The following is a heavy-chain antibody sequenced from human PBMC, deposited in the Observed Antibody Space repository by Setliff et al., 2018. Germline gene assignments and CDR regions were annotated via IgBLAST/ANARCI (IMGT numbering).Heavy chain of an antibody. J-gene: IGHJ6*02. CDR2: INPNSGGT. V-gene: IGHV1-2*02. CDR3: ARGPRITIFGVVSLSLYGMDV. D-gene: IGHD3-3*01. CDR1: GYTFTGYY. Sequence: ASVKVSCKASGYTFTGYYMHWVRQAPGQGLEWMGWINPNSGGTNYAQKFQGRVTMTRDTSISTAYMELSRLRSDDTAVYYCARGPRITIFGVVSLSLYGMDVWGQGTTVTVSS.